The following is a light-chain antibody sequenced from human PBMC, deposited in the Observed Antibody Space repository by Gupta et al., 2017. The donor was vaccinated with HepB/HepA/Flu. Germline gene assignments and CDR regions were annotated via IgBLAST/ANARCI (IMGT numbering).Light chain of an antibody. CDR1: QSSSSW. J-gene: IGKJ2*04. V-gene: IGKV1-5*03. Sequence: DIQMTPSPSTLPASVGDRVTITCRASQSSSSWLAWYQQKPGKAPKLLIYKASSLESGVPSRFSGSGSGTEFTLTISSLQPDDFATYYCQQYNSYPCSFGQGTKLEIK. CDR3: QQYNSYPCS. CDR2: KAS.